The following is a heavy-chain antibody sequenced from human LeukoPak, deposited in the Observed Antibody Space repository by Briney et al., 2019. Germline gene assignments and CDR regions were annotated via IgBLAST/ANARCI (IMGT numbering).Heavy chain of an antibody. D-gene: IGHD4-17*01. Sequence: ASVKVSCKASGGTFSSYAISWVRQAPRQGLEWMGGVIPIFGTANYAQKFQGRVTITADESTSTAYMELSSLRSEDTAVYYCATYGDYRDFDYWGQGTLVTVSS. V-gene: IGHV1-69*13. CDR1: GGTFSSYA. CDR2: VIPIFGTA. CDR3: ATYGDYRDFDY. J-gene: IGHJ4*02.